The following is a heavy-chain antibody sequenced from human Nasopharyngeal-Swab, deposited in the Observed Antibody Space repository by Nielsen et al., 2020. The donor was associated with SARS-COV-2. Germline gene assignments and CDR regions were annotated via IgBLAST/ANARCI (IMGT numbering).Heavy chain of an antibody. CDR2: ISSSSSYI. Sequence: VRQAPGKGLEWVSSISSSSSYIYYADSVKGRFTISRDNAKNSLYLQMNSLRAEDTAVHYCARDSNGMDVWGQGTTVTVSS. V-gene: IGHV3-21*01. CDR3: ARDSNGMDV. J-gene: IGHJ6*02. D-gene: IGHD2/OR15-2a*01.